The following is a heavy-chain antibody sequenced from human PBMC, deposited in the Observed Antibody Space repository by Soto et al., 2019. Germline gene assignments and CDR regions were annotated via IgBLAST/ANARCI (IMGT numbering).Heavy chain of an antibody. V-gene: IGHV4-59*12. J-gene: IGHJ4*02. Sequence: SETLSLTCTVSGGSISSYYWSWIRQPPGKGLEWIGYIYYSGSTNYSPSFQGQVTISADKSISTAYLQWSSLKASDTAMYYCARRPGSSWSGDDYWGQGTLVTVSS. CDR1: GGSISSYY. CDR3: ARRPGSSWSGDDY. CDR2: IYYSGST. D-gene: IGHD6-13*01.